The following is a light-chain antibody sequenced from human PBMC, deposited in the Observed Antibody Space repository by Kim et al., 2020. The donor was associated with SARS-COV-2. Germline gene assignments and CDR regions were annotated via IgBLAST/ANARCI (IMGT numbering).Light chain of an antibody. J-gene: IGKJ2*01. CDR3: QQDDRSPYT. V-gene: IGKV3-20*01. Sequence: LCTGERATLPCRASQSVAIHHLAWLPQKPGQAPRLLIYGTTSRATGIPARFSASESGTDFSLTISRLAPEDFAVYYCQQDDRSPYTFGQGTKLEL. CDR1: QSVAIHH. CDR2: GTT.